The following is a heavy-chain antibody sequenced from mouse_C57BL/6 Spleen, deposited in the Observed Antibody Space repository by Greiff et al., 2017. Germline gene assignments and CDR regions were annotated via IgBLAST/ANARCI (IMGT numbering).Heavy chain of an antibody. CDR2: IRNKANGYTT. V-gene: IGHV7-3*01. Sequence: EVKLMESGGGLVQPGGSLSLSCAASGFTFTDYYMSWVRQPPGKALEWLGFIRNKANGYTTEYSASVKGRFTISRDNSQSILYLQMNALSAEDSATYYCARWNGSFYAMDYWGQGTSVTVSS. CDR3: ARWNGSFYAMDY. CDR1: GFTFTDYY. D-gene: IGHD1-1*01. J-gene: IGHJ4*01.